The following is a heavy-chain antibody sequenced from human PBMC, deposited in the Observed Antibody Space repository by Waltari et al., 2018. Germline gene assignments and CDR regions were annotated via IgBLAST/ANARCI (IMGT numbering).Heavy chain of an antibody. CDR1: GFTLTATW. CDR2: ISGDRSTI. J-gene: IGHJ4*02. Sequence: EVQLVESGGGLVQPGGSLRLSCAASGFTLTATWLHWVRQVPGKGLVWVFSISGDRSTINYADSVKGQFTSSRDTAKNTQYRQMNSLRAEYTAVYYCARGADLRGQGILVTVSS. D-gene: IGHD3-3*01. CDR3: ARGADL. V-gene: IGHV3-74*01.